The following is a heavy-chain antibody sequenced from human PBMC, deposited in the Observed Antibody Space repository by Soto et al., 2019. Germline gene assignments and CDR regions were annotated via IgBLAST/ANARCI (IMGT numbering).Heavy chain of an antibody. CDR2: IYPHDSDT. V-gene: IGHV5-51*01. CDR1: GYNFATYW. D-gene: IGHD1-20*01. CDR3: ARRLDNTLDF. J-gene: IGHJ4*02. Sequence: ESLKISCKGSGYNFATYWIGWVRQMPGKGLEWMGIIYPHDSDTRYSPSFQGQVTISADKSISTAYLQWSSLKASDTAIYYCARRLDNTLDFWGQGTLVTVSS.